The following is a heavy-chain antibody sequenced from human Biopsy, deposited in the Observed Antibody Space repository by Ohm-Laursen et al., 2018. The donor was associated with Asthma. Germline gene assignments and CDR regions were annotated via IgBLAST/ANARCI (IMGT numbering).Heavy chain of an antibody. CDR2: INSVFGTT. CDR1: GGTFNTYV. D-gene: IGHD6-19*01. CDR3: AREGIAVAHFDY. Sequence: SVKVSCKSLGGTFNTYVIGWVRQAPGQGLEWMGGINSVFGTTTYPQKFQDRVTITADDSTSTVYMELSSLRAEDTAVYYCAREGIAVAHFDYWGQGTLVTVSS. J-gene: IGHJ4*02. V-gene: IGHV1-69*13.